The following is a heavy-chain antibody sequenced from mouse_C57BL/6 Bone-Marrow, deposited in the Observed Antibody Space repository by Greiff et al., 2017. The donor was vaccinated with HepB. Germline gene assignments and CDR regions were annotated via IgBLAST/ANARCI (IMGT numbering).Heavy chain of an antibody. CDR3: TRGPRDYGKEYFDF. CDR2: ISSGGDYI. CDR1: GFTFSSYA. Sequence: EVQRVESGEGLVKPGGSLKLSCAASGFTFSSYAMSWVRQTPEKRLEWVAYISSGGDYIYYADTVKGRFTISRDNARNTLYLQMSSLKSEDTAMYYCTRGPRDYGKEYFDFWGTGTTVTVSS. V-gene: IGHV5-9-1*02. J-gene: IGHJ1*03. D-gene: IGHD2-4*01.